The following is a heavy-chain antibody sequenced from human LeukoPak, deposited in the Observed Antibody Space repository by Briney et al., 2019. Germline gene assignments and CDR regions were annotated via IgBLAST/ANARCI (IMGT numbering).Heavy chain of an antibody. CDR3: ARDRGWFDP. J-gene: IGHJ5*02. CDR1: GYTFTTYY. D-gene: IGHD2-15*01. CDR2: INPSGGST. Sequence: GASVKVSCKASGYTFTTYYMHWVRQAPGQGLEWMGVINPSGGSTSYAQKFQGRATMTRDTSTSTVYMELSSLTSEDTAVYYCARDRGWFDPWGQGTLVTVSS. V-gene: IGHV1-46*01.